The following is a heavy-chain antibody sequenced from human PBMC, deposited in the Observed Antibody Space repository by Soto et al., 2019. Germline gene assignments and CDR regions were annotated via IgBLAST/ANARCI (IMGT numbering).Heavy chain of an antibody. CDR2: IWYDGSNK. CDR1: GFTFSSYG. V-gene: IGHV3-33*01. CDR3: ARDSDGDYYYYMDV. D-gene: IGHD2-8*01. J-gene: IGHJ6*03. Sequence: GGSLRLSCAASGFTFSSYGMHWVRQAPGKGLEWVAVIWYDGSNKYYADSVKGRFTISRDNSKNTLYLQMNSPRAEDTAVYYCARDSDGDYYYYMDVWGKGTTVTVSS.